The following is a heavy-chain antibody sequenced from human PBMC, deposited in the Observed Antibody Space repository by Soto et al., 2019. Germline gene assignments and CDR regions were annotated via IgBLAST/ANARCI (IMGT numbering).Heavy chain of an antibody. CDR1: GFTFSSYA. V-gene: IGHV3-30-3*01. CDR3: ARDGPYIYGTFDY. Sequence: QVQLVESGGGVVQPGRSLRLSCAASGFTFSSYAMHWVRQAPGKGLEWVAVISSDGSNKYYADSVKGRFTISRDNSKNTLCLQMNSLRAEDTAVYYCARDGPYIYGTFDYWGQGTLVTVSS. D-gene: IGHD5-18*01. CDR2: ISSDGSNK. J-gene: IGHJ4*02.